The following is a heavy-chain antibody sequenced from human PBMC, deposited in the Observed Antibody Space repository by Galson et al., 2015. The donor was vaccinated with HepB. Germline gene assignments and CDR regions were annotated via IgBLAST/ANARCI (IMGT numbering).Heavy chain of an antibody. D-gene: IGHD6-13*01. CDR2: IDWDDDK. CDR3: ARIPTGYSSSWQFDY. CDR1: GFSLSTSGMC. V-gene: IGHV2-70*01. J-gene: IGHJ4*02. Sequence: PALVKPTQTLTLTCTFSGFSLSTSGMCVSWIRQPPGKALEWLALIDWDDDKYYSTSLKTRLTISKDTSKNQVVLTMTNMGPVDTATYYCARIPTGYSSSWQFDYWGQGTLVTVSS.